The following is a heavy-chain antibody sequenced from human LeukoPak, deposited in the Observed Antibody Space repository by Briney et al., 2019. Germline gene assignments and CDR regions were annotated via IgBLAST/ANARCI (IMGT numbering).Heavy chain of an antibody. CDR1: GGSISSYY. Sequence: PETLSLTCTVSGGSISSYYWSWIRQPSGKGLEWIGYIYYSGSTNYNPSLKSRVTISVDTSKNQFSLKLSSVTAADTAVYYCARGTVVTDFDYWGQGTLVTVSS. CDR2: IYYSGST. CDR3: ARGTVVTDFDY. V-gene: IGHV4-59*08. D-gene: IGHD4-23*01. J-gene: IGHJ4*02.